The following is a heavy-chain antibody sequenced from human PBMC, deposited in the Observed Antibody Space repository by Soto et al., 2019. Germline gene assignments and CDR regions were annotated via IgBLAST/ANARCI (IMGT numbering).Heavy chain of an antibody. V-gene: IGHV4-34*01. CDR2: INHSGST. CDR3: ARVGTGIPYYYYYGMDV. CDR1: VGSFSGYY. J-gene: IGHJ6*02. Sequence: SETLSLTGAVYVGSFSGYYWSWIRQRPGKGLEWIGEINHSGSTNYNPSLKSRVTISVDTSKNQFSLKLSSVTAADTAVYYCARVGTGIPYYYYYGMDVWGQGTTVTVSS. D-gene: IGHD1-1*01.